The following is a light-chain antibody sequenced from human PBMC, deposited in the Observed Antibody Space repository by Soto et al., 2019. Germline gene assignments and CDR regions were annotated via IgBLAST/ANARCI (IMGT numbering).Light chain of an antibody. CDR1: SSDVGGYNY. CDR3: SSYTSSSTGVI. Sequence: QSALTQPASVSGSPGQSITISCTETSSDVGGYNYVSWYQQHPGKAPQLMIYDVTNRPSGVSNRFSGSKSGNTASLTISGLQAEDEADYYCSSYTSSSTGVIFGGGTKLTVL. V-gene: IGLV2-14*01. J-gene: IGLJ2*01. CDR2: DVT.